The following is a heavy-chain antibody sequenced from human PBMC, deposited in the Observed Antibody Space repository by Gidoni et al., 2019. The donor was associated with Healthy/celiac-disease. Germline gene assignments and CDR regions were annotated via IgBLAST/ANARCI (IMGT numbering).Heavy chain of an antibody. J-gene: IGHJ4*02. Sequence: QVQLQESGPGLVKPSQTLSLTCTVSGGSISSGGYYWSWIRQHPGKGLEWIGYIYYSGSTYYNPSLKSRVTISVDTSKNQFSLKLSSVTAAEAAVYYCARDIRGEGTSSGQTYFDYWGQGTLVTVSS. V-gene: IGHV4-31*03. D-gene: IGHD3-22*01. CDR2: IYYSGST. CDR1: GGSISSGGYY. CDR3: ARDIRGEGTSSGQTYFDY.